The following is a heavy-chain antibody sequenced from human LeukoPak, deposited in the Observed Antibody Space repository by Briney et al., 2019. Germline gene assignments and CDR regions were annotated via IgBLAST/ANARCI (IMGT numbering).Heavy chain of an antibody. V-gene: IGHV4-59*01. CDR1: GGSISSYY. CDR2: IYYSGST. J-gene: IGHJ4*02. D-gene: IGHD1-1*01. CDR3: ARDRELGY. Sequence: SETLSLTCTISGGSISSYYWSWIRQPPGKGLEWIGYIYYSGSTNYNPSLKSRVTISVDTSKNQFSLKLSSVTAADTAVYYCARDRELGYWGQGTLVTVSS.